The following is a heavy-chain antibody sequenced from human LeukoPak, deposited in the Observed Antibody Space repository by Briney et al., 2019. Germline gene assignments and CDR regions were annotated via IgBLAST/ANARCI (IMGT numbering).Heavy chain of an antibody. CDR2: MNPNSGNT. J-gene: IGHJ4*02. D-gene: IGHD3-22*01. V-gene: IGHV1-8*01. CDR3: ARRADYYDSSAYYY. Sequence: ASVKVSCKASGYTFSSYDISWVRQATGQGPEWMGWMNPNSGNTGNAQKFQGRVTMTRNTSISTAYLELSSLRSEDTAVYFCARRADYYDSSAYYYWGQGTLVTVSS. CDR1: GYTFSSYD.